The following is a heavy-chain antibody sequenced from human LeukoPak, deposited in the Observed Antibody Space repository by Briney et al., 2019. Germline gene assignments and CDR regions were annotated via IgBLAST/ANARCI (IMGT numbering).Heavy chain of an antibody. CDR2: IYHSGST. CDR1: GYSISSGYY. CDR3: ARVGEMATIQNGDDAFDI. V-gene: IGHV4-38-2*01. Sequence: PSETLSLTCAVSGYSISSGYYWGWIRQPPGEGLEWIGSIYHSGSTYYNPSLKSRVTISVDTSKNQFSLKLSSVTAADTAVYYCARVGEMATIQNGDDAFDIWGQGTMVTVSS. D-gene: IGHD5-24*01. J-gene: IGHJ3*02.